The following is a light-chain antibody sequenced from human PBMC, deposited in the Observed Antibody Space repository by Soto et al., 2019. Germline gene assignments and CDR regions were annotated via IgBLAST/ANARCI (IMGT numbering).Light chain of an antibody. V-gene: IGLV2-8*01. CDR3: TSYVGSNIWV. CDR2: EVS. CDR1: SSDVGAYKY. J-gene: IGLJ3*02. Sequence: QSALTQPPSASGSPGQSVTISCTGNSSDVGAYKYVSWYQQYPGKAPKLMIYEVSKRPSGVPDRFSGSKSGNTASLTVSGLQDEDEADYYCTSYVGSNIWVFGGGTKLTVL.